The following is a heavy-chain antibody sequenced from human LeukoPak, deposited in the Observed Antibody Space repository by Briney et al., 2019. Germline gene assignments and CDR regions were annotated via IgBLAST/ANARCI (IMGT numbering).Heavy chain of an antibody. Sequence: SVKVSCKASGGTFSSYAISWVRQAPGQGLEWMGGIIPIFGTANYAQKFQGRVTITADESTSTAYMELSSLRSEDTAVYYCARPRTATTPYYYYMDVWGKGTTVTVSS. CDR1: GGTFSSYA. CDR3: ARPRTATTPYYYYMDV. V-gene: IGHV1-69*01. CDR2: IIPIFGTA. J-gene: IGHJ6*03. D-gene: IGHD4-17*01.